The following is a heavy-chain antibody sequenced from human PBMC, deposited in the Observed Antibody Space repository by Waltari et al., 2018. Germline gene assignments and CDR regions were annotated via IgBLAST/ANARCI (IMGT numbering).Heavy chain of an antibody. D-gene: IGHD3-10*01. CDR3: ARRSMVRGVIINY. CDR1: GGSLSGYC. V-gene: IGHV4-34*01. J-gene: IGHJ4*02. Sequence: QVQLQQWGAGLLKPSETLSPTCPVYGGSLSGYCWSWIRQPPGKGLEWIGEINHSGSTNYNPSLKSRVTISVDTSKNQFSLKLSSVTAADTAVYYCARRSMVRGVIINYWGQGTLVTVSS. CDR2: INHSGST.